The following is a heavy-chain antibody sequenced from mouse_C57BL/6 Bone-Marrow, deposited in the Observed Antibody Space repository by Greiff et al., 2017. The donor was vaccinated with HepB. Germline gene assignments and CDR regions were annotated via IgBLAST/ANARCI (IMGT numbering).Heavy chain of an antibody. Sequence: EVNVVESGGGLVKPGGSLKLSCAASGFTFSSYAMSWVRQTPEKRLEWVATISDGGSYTYYPDNVKGRFTISRDNAKNNLYLQMSHLKSEDTAMYYCAKGGNYTLFAYWGQGTLVTVSA. V-gene: IGHV5-4*03. CDR1: GFTFSSYA. D-gene: IGHD2-1*01. CDR3: AKGGNYTLFAY. CDR2: ISDGGSYT. J-gene: IGHJ3*01.